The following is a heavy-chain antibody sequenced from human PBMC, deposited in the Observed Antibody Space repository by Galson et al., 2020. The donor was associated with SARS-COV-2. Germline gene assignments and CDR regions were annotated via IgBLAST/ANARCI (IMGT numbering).Heavy chain of an antibody. CDR3: AREGCSGGSCSDY. Sequence: GGFLRLSCAASGFTFSSYSMNWVRQAPGKGLEWVSSISSTSSYIYYADSVKGRFTISRDNAKNSLYLQMNSLRAEDTAVYYCAREGCSGGSCSDYWGQGTLVTVSS. CDR2: ISSTSSYI. V-gene: IGHV3-21*01. J-gene: IGHJ4*02. CDR1: GFTFSSYS. D-gene: IGHD2-15*01.